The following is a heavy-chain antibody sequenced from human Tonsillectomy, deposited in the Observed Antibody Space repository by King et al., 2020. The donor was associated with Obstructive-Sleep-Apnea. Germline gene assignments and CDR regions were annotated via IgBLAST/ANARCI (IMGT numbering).Heavy chain of an antibody. V-gene: IGHV4-34*01. D-gene: IGHD3-22*01. CDR3: AREPSSGYYLGAFDI. Sequence: VQLQQWGAGLLKPSETLSLTCAVYGGSFSGYYWSWIRQPPGKGLEWIGKINYSGSTNYNPSLKSRVTISIDTSKKQFSLKLSSVTAADTAVYYCAREPSSGYYLGAFDIWGQGTMVTVSS. CDR2: INYSGST. CDR1: GGSFSGYY. J-gene: IGHJ3*02.